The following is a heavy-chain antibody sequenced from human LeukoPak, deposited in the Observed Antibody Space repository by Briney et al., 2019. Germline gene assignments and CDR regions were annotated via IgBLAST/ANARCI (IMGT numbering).Heavy chain of an antibody. CDR3: ARGGSFNWFDP. CDR2: INPSGGST. D-gene: IGHD5-12*01. V-gene: IGHV1-46*01. Sequence: ASVKVSCKASGYTFTSYYMHWVRQAPGQGLEWMGIINPSGGSTSYAQKFQGRVTMTRDTSISTAYMELSRLRSDDTAVYYCARGGSFNWFDPWGQGTLVTVSS. CDR1: GYTFTSYY. J-gene: IGHJ5*02.